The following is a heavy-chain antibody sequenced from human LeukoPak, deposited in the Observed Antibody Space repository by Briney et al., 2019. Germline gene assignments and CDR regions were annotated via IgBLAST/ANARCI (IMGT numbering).Heavy chain of an antibody. CDR3: ARVPQRSGPYYYYYMDV. CDR1: GASLSGYS. J-gene: IGHJ6*03. D-gene: IGHD3-3*01. Sequence: SETLCLTCAVSGASLSGYSWSWLRQPAGKGLEWIGRIYTTESTNYNPTHKSRVTISVDTSKNQFSLKLSSVTAADTAVYYCARVPQRSGPYYYYYMDVWGKGTTVTVSS. V-gene: IGHV4-4*07. CDR2: IYTTEST.